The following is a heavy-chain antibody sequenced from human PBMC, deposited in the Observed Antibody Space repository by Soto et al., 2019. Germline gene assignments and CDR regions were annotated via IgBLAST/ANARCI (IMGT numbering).Heavy chain of an antibody. CDR2: IYCSGST. D-gene: IGHD3-22*01. CDR3: ARLGGYYQAFDQ. V-gene: IGHV4-59*08. CDR1: GGSISSYY. Sequence: SETLSLTCTVSGGSISSYYGGWFRQPPGKGLEWIGYIYCSGSTTYHPSLKSRVTISVDTSKNQFSLNLTSVTAADTAVYYCARLGGYYQAFDQWGQGSLVTVS. J-gene: IGHJ4*02.